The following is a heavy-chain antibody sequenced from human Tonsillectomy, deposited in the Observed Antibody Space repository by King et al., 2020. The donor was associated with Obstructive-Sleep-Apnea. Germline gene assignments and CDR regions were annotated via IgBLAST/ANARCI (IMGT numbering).Heavy chain of an antibody. D-gene: IGHD4-11*01. CDR1: GFTFSSYG. CDR2: IWYDGSNK. CDR3: ARHERLFDY. V-gene: IGHV3-33*01. J-gene: IGHJ4*02. Sequence: QVQLVESGGGVVQPGRSLRLSCAASGFTFSSYGMHWVRQAPGKGLEGVAVIWYDGSNKYYADSVKGRFTISRDNSKNTLYLQMNSLRAEDTAVYYCARHERLFDYWGQGTLVTVSS.